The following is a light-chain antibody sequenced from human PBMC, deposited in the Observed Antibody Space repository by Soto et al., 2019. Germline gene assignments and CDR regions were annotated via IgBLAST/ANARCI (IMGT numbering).Light chain of an antibody. CDR1: QSVTDNY. Sequence: DIVLTQSPATLSLSPGERATLSCRASQSVTDNYLAWYQQKPGQAPRLVISGASSRTSGIPDRFSASGSGTDFTLTISRLEPEDFAVYYCQQYTGAPLTFGQGTKVDIK. V-gene: IGKV3-20*01. J-gene: IGKJ1*01. CDR2: GAS. CDR3: QQYTGAPLT.